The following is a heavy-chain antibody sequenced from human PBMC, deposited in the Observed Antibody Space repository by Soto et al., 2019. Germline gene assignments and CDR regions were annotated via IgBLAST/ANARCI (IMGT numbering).Heavy chain of an antibody. CDR2: ISGSGGST. CDR3: AKSPGVYYDYIWGSYYFDY. J-gene: IGHJ4*02. D-gene: IGHD3-16*01. V-gene: IGHV3-23*01. Sequence: PGGSLRLSCAASGFTFSSYAMSWVRQAPGKGLEWVSAISGSGGSTYYADSVKGRFTISRDNSKNTLYLQMNSLRAEDTAVYYCAKSPGVYYDYIWGSYYFDYWGQGTLVTVSS. CDR1: GFTFSSYA.